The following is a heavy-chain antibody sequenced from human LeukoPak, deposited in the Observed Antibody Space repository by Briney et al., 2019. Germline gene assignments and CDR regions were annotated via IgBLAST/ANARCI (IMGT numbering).Heavy chain of an antibody. J-gene: IGHJ6*02. V-gene: IGHV1-8*01. CDR2: MNPNSGNT. Sequence: ASVKVSCKASGYTFTSCDINWVRQATGQGLEWMGWMNPNSGNTGYAQKFQGRATMTRNTSISTAYMELSSLRSEDTAVYYCASVATVTTDYYGMDVWGQGTTVTVSS. CDR1: GYTFTSCD. CDR3: ASVATVTTDYYGMDV. D-gene: IGHD4-17*01.